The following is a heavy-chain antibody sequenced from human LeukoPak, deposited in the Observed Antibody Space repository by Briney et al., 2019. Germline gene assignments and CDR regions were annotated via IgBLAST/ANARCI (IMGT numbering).Heavy chain of an antibody. CDR1: GFTFNSYS. CDR3: ATYTLLGATLRYFDF. Sequence: GGSLRLSCAASGFTFNSYSMNWVRQAPGKGLEWVSYISPGSNSIYYADSVKGRVTISRDNAKNSLYLQMNSLRDEDTALYYCATYTLLGATLRYFDFWGQGSLVTVSS. V-gene: IGHV3-48*02. D-gene: IGHD1-26*01. CDR2: ISPGSNSI. J-gene: IGHJ4*02.